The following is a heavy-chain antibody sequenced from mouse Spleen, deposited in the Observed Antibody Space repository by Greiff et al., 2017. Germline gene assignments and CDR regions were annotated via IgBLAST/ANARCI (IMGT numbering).Heavy chain of an antibody. D-gene: IGHD2-4*01. CDR3: ARRIYYDYDGRAFDY. CDR2: IDPSNSET. V-gene: IGHV1S127*01. CDR1: GYTFTSYW. Sequence: QVHVKQSGPELVRPGASVKMSCKASGYTFTSYWMHWVKQRPGQGLEWIGMIDPSNSETRLNQKFKDKATLNVDKSSNTAYMQLSSLTSEDSAVYYCARRIYYDYDGRAFDYWGQGTTLTVSS. J-gene: IGHJ2*01.